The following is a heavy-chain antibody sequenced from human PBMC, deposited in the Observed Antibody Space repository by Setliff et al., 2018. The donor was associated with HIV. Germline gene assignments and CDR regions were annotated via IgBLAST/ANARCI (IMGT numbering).Heavy chain of an antibody. D-gene: IGHD3-22*01. Sequence: SETLSLTCAVSGYSLSSGYYWGWIRQPPGKGLEWIGSIYHSGSSYYNPSLKSRVTISVDTSKNHFSLNLSSVAAADTAVYYCARHFYGYYGSNGLPIQYWGQGTLVTVSS. J-gene: IGHJ4*02. V-gene: IGHV4-38-2*01. CDR2: IYHSGSS. CDR1: GYSLSSGYY. CDR3: ARHFYGYYGSNGLPIQY.